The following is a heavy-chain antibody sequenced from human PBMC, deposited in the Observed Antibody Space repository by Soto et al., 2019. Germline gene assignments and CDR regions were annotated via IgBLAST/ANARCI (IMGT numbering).Heavy chain of an antibody. Sequence: QVQLQESGPGLVKASETLSLTCTVSGDSISSYYWSWIRQPPGKGLEWIGYIYYSGSTNYNPSLKSRLTISVETSKNQFSLKLSSVTAADTAVYYCARNSCGYYYYGMDVWGQGTTVTVSS. J-gene: IGHJ6*02. V-gene: IGHV4-59*01. D-gene: IGHD3-22*01. CDR1: GDSISSYY. CDR3: ARNSCGYYYYGMDV. CDR2: IYYSGST.